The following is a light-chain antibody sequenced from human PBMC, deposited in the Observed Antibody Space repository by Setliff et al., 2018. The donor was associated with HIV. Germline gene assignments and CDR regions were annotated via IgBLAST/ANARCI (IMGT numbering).Light chain of an antibody. J-gene: IGLJ1*01. CDR3: CSYAGSSTYV. CDR1: SSDVGSYDL. CDR2: EVN. V-gene: IGLV2-23*02. Sequence: QSVLTQPASVSGSPGQSITISCTGTSSDVGSYDLVSWYQQHPGKAPKLMIYEVNKRPSGVSNRFSGSKSGSTASLTISGLQAEDEADYYCCSYAGSSTYVFGTGTKVTV.